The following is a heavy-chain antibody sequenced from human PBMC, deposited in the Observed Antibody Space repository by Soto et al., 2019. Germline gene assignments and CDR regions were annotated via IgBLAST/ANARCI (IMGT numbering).Heavy chain of an antibody. CDR1: GGSITSSY. CDR2: IYDTGISGYTPST. Sequence: SETLSLTCTVSGGSITSSYWSWIRRPPGKGLEWIAYIYDTGISGYTPSTSYNPSLKSRVTMSVDTSKSQFSLKLNSVTPEDTAVYYCARDHEQVVRGFDSWGQGTQVTVSS. V-gene: IGHV4-59*12. J-gene: IGHJ4*02. CDR3: ARDHEQVVRGFDS. D-gene: IGHD6-13*01.